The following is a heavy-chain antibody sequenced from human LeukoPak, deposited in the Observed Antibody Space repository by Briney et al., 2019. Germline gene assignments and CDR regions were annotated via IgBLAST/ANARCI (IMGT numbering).Heavy chain of an antibody. CDR3: AKDFWSGYYSGYFDY. V-gene: IGHV3-21*04. Sequence: GGSLRLSCAASGFTFSSYSMNWVRQAPGKGLEWVSSISSSSSYIYYADSVKGRFTISRDNSRNTLYLQMNSLRAEETAVYYCAKDFWSGYYSGYFDYWGQGTLVTVSS. D-gene: IGHD3-3*01. J-gene: IGHJ4*02. CDR1: GFTFSSYS. CDR2: ISSSSSYI.